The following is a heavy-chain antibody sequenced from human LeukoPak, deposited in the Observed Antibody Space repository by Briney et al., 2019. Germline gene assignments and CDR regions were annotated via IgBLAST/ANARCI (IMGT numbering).Heavy chain of an antibody. D-gene: IGHD2-2*01. J-gene: IGHJ5*02. Sequence: SQTLSLSCTVSGGSIGSGDFYWSWIRQPPGKGLEWIGYIYHSGSTYYNPSLKSRLTMSVDTSKNQFSLKLSSVTAADTAVYYCARGSRGGYCSSTSCVYNWFDPWGQGTLVTVSS. CDR3: ARGSRGGYCSSTSCVYNWFDP. CDR2: IYHSGST. V-gene: IGHV4-30-4*08. CDR1: GGSIGSGDFY.